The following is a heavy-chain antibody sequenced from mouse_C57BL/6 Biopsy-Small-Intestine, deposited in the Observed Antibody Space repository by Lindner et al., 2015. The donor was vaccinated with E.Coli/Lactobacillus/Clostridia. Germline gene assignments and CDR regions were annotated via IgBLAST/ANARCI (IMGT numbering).Heavy chain of an antibody. CDR1: GYSFTGYF. CDR2: INPYNGAT. V-gene: IGHV1-20*01. Sequence: VQLQESGPELVKPGASVKMSCKASGYSFTGYFTNWVKQSHGKSLEWIGRINPYNGATFYNQKFKGKATLTVDKSSSTAHMELRNLTSEDSALYYCARGIYDGYYAFAYWGQGTLVTVSA. CDR3: ARGIYDGYYAFAY. D-gene: IGHD2-3*01. J-gene: IGHJ3*01.